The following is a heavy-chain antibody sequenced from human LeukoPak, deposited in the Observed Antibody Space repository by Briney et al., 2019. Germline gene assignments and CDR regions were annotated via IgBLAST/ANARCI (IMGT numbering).Heavy chain of an antibody. V-gene: IGHV4-31*03. CDR1: GGSISSGGYY. D-gene: IGHD3-10*01. Sequence: SQTLSLTCTVSGGSISSGGYYWSWIRQHPGKGLEWIGYIYYSGSTYYNPSLKSRVTISVDTSKNQFSLKLSSVTAADTAVYYCARDLPPAMVRGWGYYGMDVWGQGTTVTVSS. CDR2: IYYSGST. CDR3: ARDLPPAMVRGWGYYGMDV. J-gene: IGHJ6*02.